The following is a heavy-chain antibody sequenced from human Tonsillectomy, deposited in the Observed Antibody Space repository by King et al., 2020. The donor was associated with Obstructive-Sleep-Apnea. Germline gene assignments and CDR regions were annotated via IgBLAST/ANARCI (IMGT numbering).Heavy chain of an antibody. CDR1: GGSISSGDYF. Sequence: QLQESGPGLVKPLQTLSLTCSVSGGSISSGDYFWSWIRQPPGKGLEWIGYIFYSGSTFHNPSLQSRLIMSVDPSKNQFSLKLTSVTAADTAGYYCARRNYGSNPANYLYFDYWGQGTLVTVSS. CDR2: IFYSGST. J-gene: IGHJ4*02. CDR3: ARRNYGSNPANYLYFDY. D-gene: IGHD4-23*01. V-gene: IGHV4-30-4*01.